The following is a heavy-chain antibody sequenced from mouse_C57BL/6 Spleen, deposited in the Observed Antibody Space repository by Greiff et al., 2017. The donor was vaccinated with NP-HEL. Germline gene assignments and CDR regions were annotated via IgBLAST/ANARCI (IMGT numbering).Heavy chain of an antibody. Sequence: QVQLQQPGAELVKPGASVKLSCKASGYTFTSYWMHWVKQRPGQGLEWIGMIHPNSGSTNYNEKFKSKATLTVDKSSSTAYMQLSSLTSEDSAVYYCARGRNYYGSSPLDYRGQGTTLTVSS. V-gene: IGHV1-64*01. CDR2: IHPNSGST. CDR1: GYTFTSYW. CDR3: ARGRNYYGSSPLDY. D-gene: IGHD1-1*01. J-gene: IGHJ2*01.